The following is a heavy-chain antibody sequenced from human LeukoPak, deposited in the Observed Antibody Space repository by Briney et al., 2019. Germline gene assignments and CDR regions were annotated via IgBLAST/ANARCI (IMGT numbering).Heavy chain of an antibody. D-gene: IGHD5-18*01. V-gene: IGHV3-7*01. CDR3: ARWANSIDY. Sequence: GGSLRLSCAASGFTFSGYWMSWVRQAPGKGLEWVANIKQNGSETFYADSVRGRFTISRDNAKNSQYLQMNSLRVEDTAVYYCARWANSIDYWGQGALVTVSS. CDR1: GFTFSGYW. CDR2: IKQNGSET. J-gene: IGHJ4*02.